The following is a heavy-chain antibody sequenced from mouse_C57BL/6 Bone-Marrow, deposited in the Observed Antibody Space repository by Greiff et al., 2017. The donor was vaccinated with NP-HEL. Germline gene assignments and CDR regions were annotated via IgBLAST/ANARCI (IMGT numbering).Heavy chain of an antibody. CDR3: ASDYYGSSYWYFDV. V-gene: IGHV1-69*01. CDR1: GYTFTSYW. D-gene: IGHD1-1*01. J-gene: IGHJ1*03. CDR2: IDPSDSYT. Sequence: QVQLKQPGAELVMPGASVKLSCKASGYTFTSYWMHWVKQRPGQGLEWIGEIDPSDSYTNYNQKFKGKSTLTVDKSSSTAYMQLSSLTSEDSAVYYCASDYYGSSYWYFDVWGTGTTVTVSS.